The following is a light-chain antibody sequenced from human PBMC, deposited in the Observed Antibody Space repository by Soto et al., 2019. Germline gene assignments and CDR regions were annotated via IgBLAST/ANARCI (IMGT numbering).Light chain of an antibody. V-gene: IGKV3-20*01. J-gene: IGKJ5*01. CDR2: DAS. Sequence: EIVLTQSPATLSLSPGKRATLSCRASQSVSSYLAWYQQKPGQAPRLLIYDASNRATGIPDRFSGSGSGTDFTLTISRLEPEDSAVYYCQQYGSSPPITFGQGTRLEIK. CDR3: QQYGSSPPIT. CDR1: QSVSSY.